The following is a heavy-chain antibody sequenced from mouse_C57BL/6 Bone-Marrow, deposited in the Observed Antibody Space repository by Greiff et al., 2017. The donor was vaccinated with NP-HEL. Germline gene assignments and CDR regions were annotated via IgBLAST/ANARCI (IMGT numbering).Heavy chain of an antibody. D-gene: IGHD2-4*01. J-gene: IGHJ1*03. Sequence: QVQLQQSGAELVRPGSSVKLSCKASGYTFTSYWMHWVKQRPIQGLEWIGNIDPSDSETHYNQKFKDKATLTVDKSSSTAYMQLSSLTSEDSAVYYCARYGYDYDRDYWYFDVWGTGTTVTVSS. CDR2: IDPSDSET. CDR3: ARYGYDYDRDYWYFDV. V-gene: IGHV1-52*01. CDR1: GYTFTSYW.